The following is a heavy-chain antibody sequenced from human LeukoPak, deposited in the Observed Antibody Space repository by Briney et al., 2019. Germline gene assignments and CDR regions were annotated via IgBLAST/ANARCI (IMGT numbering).Heavy chain of an antibody. Sequence: PSETLSLTCTVSGGSINTYYWSWIRQPPGKGLEWIGYISYSGSTNYNPSLKSRVTMSVDTSNNQFSLKLSSMTAADTAVYYCARDGGYGSGPSFWGQGTLVTVSS. CDR3: ARDGGYGSGPSF. J-gene: IGHJ4*02. CDR2: ISYSGST. D-gene: IGHD3-10*01. CDR1: GGSINTYY. V-gene: IGHV4-59*01.